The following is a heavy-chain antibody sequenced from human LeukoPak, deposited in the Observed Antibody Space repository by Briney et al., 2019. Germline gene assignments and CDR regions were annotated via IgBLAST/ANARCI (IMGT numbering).Heavy chain of an antibody. CDR2: ISYDGSNK. V-gene: IGHV3-30*04. CDR3: ARGAARMVEMATIISFEY. J-gene: IGHJ4*02. CDR1: GYTFTSYY. Sequence: SCKASGYTFTSYYMHWVRQAPGKGLEWVAVISYDGSNKYYADSVKGRFTISRDNSKNTLYLQMNSLRAEDTAVYYCARGAARMVEMATIISFEYWGQGTLVTVSS. D-gene: IGHD5-24*01.